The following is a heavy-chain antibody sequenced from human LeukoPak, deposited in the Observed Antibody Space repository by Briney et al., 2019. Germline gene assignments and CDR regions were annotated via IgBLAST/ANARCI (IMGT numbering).Heavy chain of an antibody. CDR1: GGSVSSDY. D-gene: IGHD4-17*01. CDR2: IHNNGNT. Sequence: SETQSLTCTVSGGSVSSDYWNWIRQPPGKGLEWIGYIHNNGNTNDNPSLKSRVTISMDASKNQFSLRLSSVTAADTALYYCARRSTYGFFDYWGQGTLVTVSS. V-gene: IGHV4-59*08. CDR3: ARRSTYGFFDY. J-gene: IGHJ4*02.